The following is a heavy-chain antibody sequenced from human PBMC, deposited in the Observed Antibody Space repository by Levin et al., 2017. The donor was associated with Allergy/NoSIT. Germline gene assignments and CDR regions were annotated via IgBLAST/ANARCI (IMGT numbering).Heavy chain of an antibody. D-gene: IGHD2-2*02. V-gene: IGHV3-20*01. Sequence: GGSLRLSCAASGFTFDDYGMSWVRQAPGKGLEWVSGINWNGGSTGYADSVKGRFTISRDNAKNSLYLQMNSLRAEDTALYHCARSPPEVVPAAIPAWYFDLWGRGTLVTVSS. J-gene: IGHJ2*01. CDR3: ARSPPEVVPAAIPAWYFDL. CDR1: GFTFDDYG. CDR2: INWNGGST.